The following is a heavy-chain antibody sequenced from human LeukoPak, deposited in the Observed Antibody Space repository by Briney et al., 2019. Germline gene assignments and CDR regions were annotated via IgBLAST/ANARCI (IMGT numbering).Heavy chain of an antibody. D-gene: IGHD5-12*01. CDR3: ARGGYGHGFDI. Sequence: LAGGSLRLPCVASGFSFTSYWMHWVRQSPGKGLEWVSRVDSDGSDTIYVDSVRGRFTISRDNAQNTVFLQMNSLRVEDTAVYYCARGGYGHGFDIWGQGTMVTVSS. V-gene: IGHV3-74*01. J-gene: IGHJ3*02. CDR2: VDSDGSDT. CDR1: GFSFTSYW.